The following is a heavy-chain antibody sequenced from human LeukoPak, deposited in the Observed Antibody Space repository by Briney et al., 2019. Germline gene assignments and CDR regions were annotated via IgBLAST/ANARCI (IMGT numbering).Heavy chain of an antibody. CDR1: GGSISSSSYY. CDR2: IYYSGST. Sequence: SGTLSLTCTVSGGSISSSSYYWGWIRQPPGKGLEWIGSIYYSGSTYYNPSLKSRVTISVDTSKNQFSLELSSVTAADTAVYYCARERVDYYGSGSDNWFDPWGQGTLVTVSS. CDR3: ARERVDYYGSGSDNWFDP. D-gene: IGHD3-10*01. J-gene: IGHJ5*02. V-gene: IGHV4-39*07.